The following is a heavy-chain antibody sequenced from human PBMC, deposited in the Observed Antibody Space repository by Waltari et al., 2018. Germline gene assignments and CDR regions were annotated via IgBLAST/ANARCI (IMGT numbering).Heavy chain of an antibody. Sequence: QVQLQESGPGLVKPSQTLSLTCTVPGGSISSRGYDWTWTRQHPGKGLEWIGYIYYSGDTNYNPSLDSRVTISADTPKNQFSLKLTSVTAADTAVYYCARGGGSRVLDYWGRGTLVSVSS. CDR3: ARGGGSRVLDY. D-gene: IGHD3-16*01. J-gene: IGHJ4*02. CDR1: GGSISSRGYD. CDR2: IYYSGDT. V-gene: IGHV4-31*03.